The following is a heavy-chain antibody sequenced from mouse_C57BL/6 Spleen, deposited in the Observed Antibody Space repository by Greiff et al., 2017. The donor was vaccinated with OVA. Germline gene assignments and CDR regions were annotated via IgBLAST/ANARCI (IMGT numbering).Heavy chain of an antibody. Sequence: QLQQSGPELVKPGASVKISCKASGYTFTDYYINWVKQRPGQGLEWIGWIYPGSGDTKYNEKFKGKATLTVDTSSSTAYMQLSSLTSEDSAVYFCARGYGSSYGYYFDYWGQGTTLTVSS. CDR2: IYPGSGDT. CDR3: ARGYGSSYGYYFDY. D-gene: IGHD1-1*01. V-gene: IGHV1-84*01. CDR1: GYTFTDYY. J-gene: IGHJ2*01.